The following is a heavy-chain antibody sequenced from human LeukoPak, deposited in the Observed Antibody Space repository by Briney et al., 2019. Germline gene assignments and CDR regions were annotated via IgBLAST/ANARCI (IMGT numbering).Heavy chain of an antibody. CDR3: ARSSGWYYGY. D-gene: IGHD6-19*01. J-gene: IGHJ4*02. V-gene: IGHV3-48*03. CDR2: ISSSGSTI. CDR1: GFTFSSYE. Sequence: GGSLRLSCAASGFTFSSYEMNWVRQAPGKGLEWISYISSSGSTIYYADSVKGRFTISRDNAKNSLYLQMNSLRAEDTAVYYCARSSGWYYGYWGQGTLVTVSS.